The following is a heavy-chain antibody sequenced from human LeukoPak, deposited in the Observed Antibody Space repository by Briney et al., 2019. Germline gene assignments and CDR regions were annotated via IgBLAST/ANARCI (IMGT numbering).Heavy chain of an antibody. CDR3: ARLCITCCSWSYSWFDP. J-gene: IGHJ5*02. D-gene: IGHD6-13*01. V-gene: IGHV4-39*01. CDR2: IHDSGGT. Sequence: SETQSLTCTVSGTSISGSTHYWGWIRQPPGKGLEWIGNIHDSGGTYYSPSLKSRVAISVETSKNQFSLKLNSVTAADTAVYYCARLCITCCSWSYSWFDPWGQGTLVTVSS. CDR1: GTSISGSTHY.